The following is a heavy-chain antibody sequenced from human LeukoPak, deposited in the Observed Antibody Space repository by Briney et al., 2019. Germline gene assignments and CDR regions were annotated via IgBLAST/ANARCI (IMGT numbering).Heavy chain of an antibody. Sequence: PSETLSLTCGVSGVSIRGTNWWSWVRQPPGQGLEWIGEISLSGQTNFNPSLNGRVTMSLDESRNQLSLKLTSVTAADTAIYYCSRESGAFCPFGYWGQGTLVIVPP. D-gene: IGHD1-26*01. CDR3: SRESGAFCPFGY. CDR1: GVSIRGTNW. V-gene: IGHV4/OR15-8*02. CDR2: ISLSGQT. J-gene: IGHJ4*02.